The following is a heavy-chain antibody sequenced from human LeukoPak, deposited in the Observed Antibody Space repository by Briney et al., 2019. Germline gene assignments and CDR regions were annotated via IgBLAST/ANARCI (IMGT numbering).Heavy chain of an antibody. CDR2: IYHSGST. Sequence: SETLSLTCTVSGGSISGYYWSWIRQPPGKGLEWIGYIYHSGSTNYNPSLKSRVTISVDTSKHQFSLKLSSVTAADTAMYYCARYAKYGYYYYMDVWGKGTTVTVSS. V-gene: IGHV4-59*01. CDR3: ARYAKYGYYYYMDV. CDR1: GGSISGYY. J-gene: IGHJ6*03. D-gene: IGHD2-8*01.